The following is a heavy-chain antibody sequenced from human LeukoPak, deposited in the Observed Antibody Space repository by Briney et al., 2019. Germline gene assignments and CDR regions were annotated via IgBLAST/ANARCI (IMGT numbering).Heavy chain of an antibody. Sequence: ASVKVSCKAAGYTFTNYGMSWVRQAPGQGLEWMGWISANNDNTNYARKFQGRVTMTTDTSTSTAYMELRSLRSDDTGVYYCAREGDFLTGYWDHWGQGTLVTVS. V-gene: IGHV1-18*04. CDR2: ISANNDNT. D-gene: IGHD3/OR15-3a*01. CDR1: GYTFTNYG. J-gene: IGHJ4*02. CDR3: AREGDFLTGYWDH.